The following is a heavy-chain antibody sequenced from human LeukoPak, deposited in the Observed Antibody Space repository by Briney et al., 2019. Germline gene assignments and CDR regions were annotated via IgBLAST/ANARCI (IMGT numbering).Heavy chain of an antibody. D-gene: IGHD3-9*01. J-gene: IGHJ5*02. CDR3: ARGGAGIFYTPSLNWFDP. CDR1: GGSFSGYY. V-gene: IGHV4-34*01. Sequence: SETLSLTCAVYGGSFSGYYWSWIRQPPRKGLEWIGEINHSGSTNYNPSLKSRVTISVDTSKNQFSLKLSSVTAADTAVYYCARGGAGIFYTPSLNWFDPWGQGTLVTVSS. CDR2: INHSGST.